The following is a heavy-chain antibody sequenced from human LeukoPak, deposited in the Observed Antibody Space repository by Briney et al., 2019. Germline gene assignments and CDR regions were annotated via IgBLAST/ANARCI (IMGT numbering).Heavy chain of an antibody. CDR1: GGSFSGYY. D-gene: IGHD5-24*01. CDR2: INHSGCT. V-gene: IGHV4-34*01. J-gene: IGHJ4*02. CDR3: ARAGRRDGYNSLRAHKPKRGYHFDY. Sequence: PSETLSLTCAVYGGSFSGYYWSWIRQPPGKGLEWIGEINHSGCTNYNPSLKSRVTISVDTSKNQFSLKLSSVTAADTAVYYCARAGRRDGYNSLRAHKPKRGYHFDYWGQGTLVTVSS.